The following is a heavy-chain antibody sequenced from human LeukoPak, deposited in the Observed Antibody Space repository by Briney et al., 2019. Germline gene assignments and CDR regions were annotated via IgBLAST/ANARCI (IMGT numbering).Heavy chain of an antibody. D-gene: IGHD3-10*01. J-gene: IGHJ5*02. CDR2: INPNSGGT. CDR3: ARENVLLWSMGNWFDP. CDR1: GYTFTGYY. Sequence: ASVKVSCKASGYTFTGYYMHWVRQAPGQGLEWMGWINPNSGGTNYAQKFQGRVTMTRDTSISTAYMELSRLRSDDTAVYYCARENVLLWSMGNWFDPWGQGTLVTVSS. V-gene: IGHV1-2*02.